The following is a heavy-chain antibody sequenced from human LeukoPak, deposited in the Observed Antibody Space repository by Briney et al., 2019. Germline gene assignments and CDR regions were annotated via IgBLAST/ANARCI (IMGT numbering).Heavy chain of an antibody. CDR2: INPNSGGT. Sequence: GASVKVSCKASGYTFTDYYIHWVRQAPGQGLEWMACINPNSGGTYYAQNFHDRITLTRDTSISTAYMELTSLRSDDTAVYYCARDGDSSGYPASSSSRLDPWGQGTLVAVSS. V-gene: IGHV1-2*02. D-gene: IGHD3-22*01. CDR3: ARDGDSSGYPASSSSRLDP. CDR1: GYTFTDYY. J-gene: IGHJ5*02.